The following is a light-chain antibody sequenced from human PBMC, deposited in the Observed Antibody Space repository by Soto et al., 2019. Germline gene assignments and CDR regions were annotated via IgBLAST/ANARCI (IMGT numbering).Light chain of an antibody. V-gene: IGKV3-20*01. CDR1: QSVSTK. CDR3: QLYGSSPPRYT. Sequence: EIVMTQSPATLSVSPGERATLSCRASQSVSTKLAWYQQKPGQAPRLLIYAASTRATGIPDRFSGSGSGTDFTLTISRLEPEDFAVYFCQLYGSSPPRYTFGQGTKLEIK. CDR2: AAS. J-gene: IGKJ2*01.